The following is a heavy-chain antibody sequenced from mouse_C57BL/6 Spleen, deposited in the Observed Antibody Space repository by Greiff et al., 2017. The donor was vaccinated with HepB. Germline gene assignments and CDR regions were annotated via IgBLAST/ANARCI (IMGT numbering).Heavy chain of an antibody. V-gene: IGHV1-80*01. Sequence: VQLQQSGAELVKPGASVKISCKASGYAFSSYWMNWVKQRPGKGLEWIGQIYPGDGDTNYNGKFKGKATLTADKSSSTAYMQLSSLTSEDSAVCFSARGGNPGAMDYWGQGTAVTVSS. CDR3: ARGGNPGAMDY. CDR1: GYAFSSYW. J-gene: IGHJ4*01. D-gene: IGHD4-1*01. CDR2: IYPGDGDT.